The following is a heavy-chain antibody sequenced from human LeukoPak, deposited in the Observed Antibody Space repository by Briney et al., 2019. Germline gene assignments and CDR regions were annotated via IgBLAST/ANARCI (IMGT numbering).Heavy chain of an antibody. CDR1: GGSISSSSYY. V-gene: IGHV4-39*01. Sequence: SETLSLTCTVSGGSISSSSYYWGWIRQPPGKGLEWIGSIYYSGSTYYNPSLKSRVTISVDTSKNQFSLKPSSVTAADTAVYYCARGAHYDFWSGYYLDYWGQGTLVTVSS. CDR2: IYYSGST. CDR3: ARGAHYDFWSGYYLDY. J-gene: IGHJ4*02. D-gene: IGHD3-3*01.